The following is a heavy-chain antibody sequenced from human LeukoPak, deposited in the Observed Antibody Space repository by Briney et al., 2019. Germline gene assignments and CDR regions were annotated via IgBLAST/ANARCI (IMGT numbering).Heavy chain of an antibody. CDR2: ISWNSGSI. V-gene: IGHV3-9*01. CDR3: AKAKGPYYYDSSGNDAFDI. Sequence: SGRSLRLSCAASGFTFDDYAMHWVRQAPGKGLEWVSGISWNSGSIGYADSVKGRFTISRDNAKNSLYLQMNSLRAEDTALYYCAKAKGPYYYDSSGNDAFDIWGQGTMVTVSS. J-gene: IGHJ3*02. D-gene: IGHD3-22*01. CDR1: GFTFDDYA.